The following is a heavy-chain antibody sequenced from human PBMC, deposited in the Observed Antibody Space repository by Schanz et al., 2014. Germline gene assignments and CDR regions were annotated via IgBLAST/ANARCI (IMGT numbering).Heavy chain of an antibody. CDR1: GDTFSKYN. CDR2: IMPLRGIG. D-gene: IGHD6-19*01. V-gene: IGHV1-69*02. J-gene: IGHJ6*02. CDR3: TRLRRADPNGFDV. Sequence: QVQLVQSGPEVKKPGSSVKVFCQAFGDTFSKYNIMWVRQVPGQGLEWLGRIMPLRGIGNNAWKFQDRLTITADKSMNITYMELSSLGTEDTAVYYCTRLRRADPNGFDVWGQGTTVTVS.